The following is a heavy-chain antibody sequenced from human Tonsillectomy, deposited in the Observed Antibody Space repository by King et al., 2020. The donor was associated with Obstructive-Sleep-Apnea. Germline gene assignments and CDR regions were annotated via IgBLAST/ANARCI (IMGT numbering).Heavy chain of an antibody. D-gene: IGHD6-13*01. CDR2: IHNDGSST. J-gene: IGHJ6*02. CDR3: ARSVSSTWTKYYYYYGLDV. CDR1: GFTFTSYW. V-gene: IGHV3-74*01. Sequence: VQLVESGGALVQPGGSLRLSCAASGFTFTSYWMHWVRHAPGMGLVWVSRIHNDGSSTSHADSVKGRFTISRDNTKNTLYLQMNSLRVEDTAVYYCARSVSSTWTKYYYYYGLDVWGQGTTVTVSS.